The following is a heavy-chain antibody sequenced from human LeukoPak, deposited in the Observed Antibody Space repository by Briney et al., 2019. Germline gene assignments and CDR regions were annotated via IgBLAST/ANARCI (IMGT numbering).Heavy chain of an antibody. J-gene: IGHJ4*02. Sequence: GGSLRLSCAVSGITLSNYGMSWVRQAPGKGLEWVAGLSGSGGGTNYADSVKGRFTISRDNAKNTLYLQMNSLRAEDTAVYFCTKRGVVIRVILVGFHKEAYYFDSWGQGALVTVSS. D-gene: IGHD3-10*01. CDR1: GITLSNYG. CDR2: LSGSGGGT. CDR3: TKRGVVIRVILVGFHKEAYYFDS. V-gene: IGHV3-23*01.